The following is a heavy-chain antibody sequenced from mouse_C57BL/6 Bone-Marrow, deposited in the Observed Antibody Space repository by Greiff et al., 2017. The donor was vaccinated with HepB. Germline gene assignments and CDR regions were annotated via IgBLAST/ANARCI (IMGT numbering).Heavy chain of an antibody. CDR3: VRGNYDYDSYAMDY. D-gene: IGHD2-4*01. J-gene: IGHJ4*01. V-gene: IGHV10-1*01. CDR2: IRSKSNNYAT. Sequence: EVQLVESGGGLVQPKGSLKLSCAASGFSFNTYAMNWVRQAPGKGLEWVARIRSKSNNYATYYADSVKDRLTISRDDSESMLYLQMNNLKTEDTAMYYCVRGNYDYDSYAMDYWGQGTSVTVSS. CDR1: GFSFNTYA.